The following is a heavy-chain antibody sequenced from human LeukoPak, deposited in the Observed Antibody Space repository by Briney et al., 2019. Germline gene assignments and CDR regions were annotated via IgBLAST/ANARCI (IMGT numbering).Heavy chain of an antibody. CDR3: ARGGSSGTANYYYYYGMDV. CDR2: IYYSGST. Sequence: SETLSLTCTVSAGSINNYYWSWIRQPPGKGLEWIGYIYYSGSTNYNPSLKSRVTISVDTSKNQFSLKLSSVTAADTAVYYCARGGSSGTANYYYYYGMDVWGQGTTVTVSS. V-gene: IGHV4-59*01. J-gene: IGHJ6*02. D-gene: IGHD3-22*01. CDR1: AGSINNYY.